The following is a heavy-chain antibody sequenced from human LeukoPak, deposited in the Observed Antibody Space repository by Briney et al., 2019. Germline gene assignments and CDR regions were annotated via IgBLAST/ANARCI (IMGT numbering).Heavy chain of an antibody. Sequence: SETLSLTCTVSGGSISSYYWSWIRQPPGKGLEWIGYVYYSGSTNYNPSLRSRVSISVDTSKNQFSLKLSSVTAADTAVFYCARDLGGSGGSWFDPWGQGTLVTVSS. CDR3: ARDLGGSGGSWFDP. J-gene: IGHJ5*02. CDR1: GGSISSYY. CDR2: VYYSGST. V-gene: IGHV4-59*01. D-gene: IGHD3-10*01.